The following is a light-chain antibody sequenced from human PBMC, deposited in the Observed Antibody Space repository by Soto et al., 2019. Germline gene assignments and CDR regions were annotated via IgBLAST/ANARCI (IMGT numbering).Light chain of an antibody. CDR2: GAS. V-gene: IGKV3-20*01. CDR1: QSVSSSY. CDR3: QQYGSSPPMYT. Sequence: EIVLTQSPGTLSMSPGERATLSCRASQSVSSSYLAWYQQRRGQAPRLLIYGASSRATGIPDRFSGSGAGTDFTLTISRLEPEDFAVYYCQQYGSSPPMYTFGQGTTLEIK. J-gene: IGKJ2*01.